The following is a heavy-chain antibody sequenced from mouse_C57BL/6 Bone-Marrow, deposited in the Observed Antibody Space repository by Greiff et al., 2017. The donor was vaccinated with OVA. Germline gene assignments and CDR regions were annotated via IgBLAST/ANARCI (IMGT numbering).Heavy chain of an antibody. CDR3: ERGGYYDYDGGAWFAY. CDR2: INSNNGGT. CDR1: GYTFTDYN. V-gene: IGHV1-18*01. J-gene: IGHJ3*01. D-gene: IGHD2-4*01. Sequence: EVQLQQSGPELAKPGASVKIPCKASGYTFTDYNMDWVKQSHGKSLEWIGDINSNNGGTIYNQKFKGKATLTVDKSSSTAYMELRSLTSEDTAVYYCERGGYYDYDGGAWFAYWGQGTGVTVSA.